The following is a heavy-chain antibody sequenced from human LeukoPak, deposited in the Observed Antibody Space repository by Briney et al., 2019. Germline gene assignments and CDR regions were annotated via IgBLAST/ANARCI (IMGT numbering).Heavy chain of an antibody. V-gene: IGHV3-23*01. Sequence: GESLRLSCAASGITFSSYAMGWVRQAPGKGLEWVSAISVSGSSTDYADPVKGRFTISRDNSKSTLYLQVNSLRAEDTAVYYCAARYYYDSSGSHSPYWGQGTLVTVSS. J-gene: IGHJ4*02. D-gene: IGHD3-22*01. CDR3: AARYYYDSSGSHSPY. CDR1: GITFSSYA. CDR2: ISVSGSST.